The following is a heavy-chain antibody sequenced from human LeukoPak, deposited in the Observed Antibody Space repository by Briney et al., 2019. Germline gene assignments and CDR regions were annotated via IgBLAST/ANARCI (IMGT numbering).Heavy chain of an antibody. D-gene: IGHD3-3*01. CDR2: INHSGST. CDR1: GGSFSGYY. Sequence: ETLSLTCAVYGGSFSGYYWSWIRQPPGKGLEWIGEINHSGSTNYNPSLKSRVTISVDTSKNQFSLKLSSVTAADTAVYYCASGPLGWFDPWGQGTLVTVSS. V-gene: IGHV4-34*01. CDR3: ASGPLGWFDP. J-gene: IGHJ5*02.